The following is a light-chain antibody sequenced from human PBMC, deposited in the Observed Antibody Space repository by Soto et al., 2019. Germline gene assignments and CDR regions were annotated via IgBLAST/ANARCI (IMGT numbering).Light chain of an antibody. CDR3: QQYNDGLT. CDR2: DAS. J-gene: IGKJ4*01. Sequence: EIVMTQSPATLSVSPGERATLSCRASQSVSSNLAWYHQKPGQAPTLIIYDASTRATGIPARLSGSGSGTEFTLTISSLQSEDFAVYYCQQYNDGLTFGGGTKVEIK. CDR1: QSVSSN. V-gene: IGKV3-15*01.